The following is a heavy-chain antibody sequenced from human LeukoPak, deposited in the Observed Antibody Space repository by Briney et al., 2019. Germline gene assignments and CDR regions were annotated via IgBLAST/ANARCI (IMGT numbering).Heavy chain of an antibody. CDR3: ARDYDYVWGSYRPLIDY. D-gene: IGHD3-16*02. J-gene: IGHJ4*02. V-gene: IGHV1-18*01. CDR1: GYTFTSYG. CDR2: ISAYNGNT. Sequence: ASVNVSCKASGYTFTSYGISWVRQAPGQGLEWMGWISAYNGNTNYAQKLQGRVTMTTDTSTSTAYMELRSLRSDDTAVYYCARDYDYVWGSYRPLIDYWGQGTLVTVSS.